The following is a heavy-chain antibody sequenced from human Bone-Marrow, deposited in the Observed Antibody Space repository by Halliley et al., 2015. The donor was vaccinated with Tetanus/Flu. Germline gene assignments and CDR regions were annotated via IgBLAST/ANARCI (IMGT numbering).Heavy chain of an antibody. D-gene: IGHD2-2*01. CDR2: IYPDDSDT. CDR1: GYKFTNNW. CDR3: ARRGQPNYYGLDV. J-gene: IGHJ6*02. Sequence: VQLVQSGAEVKKPGESLKISCKGSGYKFTNNWIGWVRQMPGKGLEWVGIIYPDDSDTTYSPPFQGQVTISVDKSISTAYLEWNRLKASDSATYYCARRGQPNYYGLDVWGQGTTVTVSS. V-gene: IGHV5-51*01.